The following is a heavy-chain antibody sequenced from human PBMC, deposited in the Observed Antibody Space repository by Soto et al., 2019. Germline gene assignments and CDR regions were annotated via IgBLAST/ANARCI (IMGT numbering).Heavy chain of an antibody. CDR2: INPVGTIT. Sequence: GSLRLSCAASGFSFNFYWMHWVRQTPGKGLVWVSRINPVGTITNYADSVEGRFIISRDNAATTLYLQMNSLSAEDTAIYYCTSDTFGLRDSWGQGTLVTVSS. J-gene: IGHJ4*02. D-gene: IGHD3-3*01. CDR1: GFSFNFYW. CDR3: TSDTFGLRDS. V-gene: IGHV3-74*01.